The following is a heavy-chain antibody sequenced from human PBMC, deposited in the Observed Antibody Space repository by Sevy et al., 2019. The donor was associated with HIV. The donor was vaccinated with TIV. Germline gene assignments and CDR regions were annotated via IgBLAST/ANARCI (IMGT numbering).Heavy chain of an antibody. V-gene: IGHV1-24*01. Sequence: ASVKVSCKVFGYSLRKLSMHWVRLAPGKGLEWMGSLDPGNGEITYAQTLQGRVTMTEDTSTDTAYMELSSLTSEDTATYYCATVGLGYYSGSSYYQGDWFDPWGQGTLVTVSS. D-gene: IGHD2-15*01. CDR1: GYSLRKLS. CDR2: LDPGNGEI. CDR3: ATVGLGYYSGSSYYQGDWFDP. J-gene: IGHJ5*02.